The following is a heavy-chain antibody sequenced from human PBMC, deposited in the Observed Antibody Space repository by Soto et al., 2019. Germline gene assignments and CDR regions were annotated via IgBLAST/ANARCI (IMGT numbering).Heavy chain of an antibody. V-gene: IGHV1-2*04. CDR2: INPKSGGT. CDR3: ARGDSTDCSNGVCSFFYNHDMDV. Sequence: ASVKVSCKVSEGTFSSYAISWVRQAPGQGLEWLGRINPKSGGTSTAQKFQGWVTMTTDTSISTASMELTRLTSDDTAIYYCARGDSTDCSNGVCSFFYNHDMDVWGQGTTVTVSS. D-gene: IGHD2-8*01. CDR1: EGTFSSYA. J-gene: IGHJ6*02.